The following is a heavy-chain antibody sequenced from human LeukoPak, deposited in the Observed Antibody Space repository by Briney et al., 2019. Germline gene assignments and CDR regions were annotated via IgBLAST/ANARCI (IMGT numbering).Heavy chain of an antibody. D-gene: IGHD6-13*01. CDR1: GFTFSSYA. Sequence: GGSLRLSCAASGFTFSSYAMRWVRQARGKGLEWVSAISGSGGSTYYADSVKGRFTISRDNSKNTLYLQMNGLRAEDTAVYYCAKTVGIAAAEDYFDYWGQGTLVTVSS. V-gene: IGHV3-23*01. CDR2: ISGSGGST. CDR3: AKTVGIAAAEDYFDY. J-gene: IGHJ4*02.